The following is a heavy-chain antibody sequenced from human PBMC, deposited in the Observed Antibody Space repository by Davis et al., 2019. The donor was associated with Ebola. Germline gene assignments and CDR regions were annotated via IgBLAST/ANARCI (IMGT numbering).Heavy chain of an antibody. Sequence: GESLKISCAASGFTVSSNYMSWVRQAPGKGLEWVSVIYSGGSTYYADSVKGRFTISRDNSKNTLYLQMNSLRAEDTAVYYCARDHYGDYLLWYDYWGQGTLVTVSS. CDR1: GFTVSSNY. CDR2: IYSGGST. V-gene: IGHV3-53*01. J-gene: IGHJ4*02. D-gene: IGHD4-17*01. CDR3: ARDHYGDYLLWYDY.